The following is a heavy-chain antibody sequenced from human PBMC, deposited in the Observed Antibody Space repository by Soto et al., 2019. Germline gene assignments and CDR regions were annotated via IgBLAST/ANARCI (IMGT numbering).Heavy chain of an antibody. Sequence: ASVKVSCKASGYTFTSYGISWVRQAPGQGLEWMGWISAYNGNTNYAQKLQGRVTMTTDTSTSTAYMELRSLRSDDTAVYYCARQADDYYDSSGYYPLDYWGQGTRVTVSS. V-gene: IGHV1-18*01. J-gene: IGHJ4*02. CDR3: ARQADDYYDSSGYYPLDY. D-gene: IGHD3-22*01. CDR1: GYTFTSYG. CDR2: ISAYNGNT.